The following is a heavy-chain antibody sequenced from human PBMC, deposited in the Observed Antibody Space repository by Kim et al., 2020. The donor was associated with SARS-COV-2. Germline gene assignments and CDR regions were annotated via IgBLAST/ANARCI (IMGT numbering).Heavy chain of an antibody. CDR1: GGSISSSSYY. D-gene: IGHD3-3*01. Sequence: SETLSLTCTVSGGSISSSSYYWGWIRQPPGKGLEWIGSIYYSGSTYYNPSLKSRVTISVDTSKNQFSLKLSSVTAADTAVYYCARALFSLRDFWSGYPVDPWGQGTLVTVSS. J-gene: IGHJ5*02. CDR2: IYYSGST. CDR3: ARALFSLRDFWSGYPVDP. V-gene: IGHV4-39*07.